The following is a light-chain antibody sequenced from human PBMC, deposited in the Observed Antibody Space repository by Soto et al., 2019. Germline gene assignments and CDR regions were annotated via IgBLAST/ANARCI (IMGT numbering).Light chain of an antibody. Sequence: DIQMTQSPSTLSASVGDIVTSTCRASQSISSWLAWYQQKPGKAPKLLIYKASSLESGVPSRFSGSGSGTEFTLTISSLQPDDFATYYCQQYNSYPTFGGGTKVEIK. V-gene: IGKV1-5*03. CDR3: QQYNSYPT. J-gene: IGKJ4*01. CDR1: QSISSW. CDR2: KAS.